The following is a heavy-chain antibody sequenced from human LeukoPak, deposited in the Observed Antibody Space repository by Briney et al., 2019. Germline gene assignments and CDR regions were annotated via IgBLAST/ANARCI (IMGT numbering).Heavy chain of an antibody. J-gene: IGHJ4*02. CDR3: ARGRNANYYDSSRVGDY. Sequence: GASVKVSCKASGYTFTSYAMNWVRQAPGQGLEWMGWINTNTGNPTYAQGFTGRFVFSLDTSVSTAYLQISSLKAEDTAVYYCARGRNANYYDSSRVGDYWGQGTLVTVSS. CDR1: GYTFTSYA. V-gene: IGHV7-4-1*02. CDR2: INTNTGNP. D-gene: IGHD3-22*01.